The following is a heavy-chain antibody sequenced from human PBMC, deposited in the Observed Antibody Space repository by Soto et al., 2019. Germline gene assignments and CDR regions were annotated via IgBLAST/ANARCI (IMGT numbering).Heavy chain of an antibody. Sequence: GGSLRLSCAASGFTFSGYAMSWVRQAPEKGLEWVSTIGTSGSNSYNPDSVKGRFTISRDNSKNTLYLQMNSLRAEDTAVYYCAKRAVVGAARYFDYWGLGTLVTVSS. CDR1: GFTFSGYA. CDR3: AKRAVVGAARYFDY. CDR2: IGTSGSNS. D-gene: IGHD2-15*01. V-gene: IGHV3-23*01. J-gene: IGHJ4*02.